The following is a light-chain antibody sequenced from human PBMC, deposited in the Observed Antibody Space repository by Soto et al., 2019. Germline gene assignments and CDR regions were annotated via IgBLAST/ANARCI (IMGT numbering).Light chain of an antibody. Sequence: IQLTQSPSSLSASVGDRVTITCRASQGISSYLAWYQQKPGKAPKLLIYAASTLQSGVPSRFSGSGSGTDFTLTISSLQPEDFETYYCQQLNSYPWTFGQGPQVDIX. CDR2: AAS. V-gene: IGKV1-9*01. CDR1: QGISSY. J-gene: IGKJ1*01. CDR3: QQLNSYPWT.